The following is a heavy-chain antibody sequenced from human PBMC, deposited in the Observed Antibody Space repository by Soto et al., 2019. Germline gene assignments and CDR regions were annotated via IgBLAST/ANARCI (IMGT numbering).Heavy chain of an antibody. CDR2: IYYSGST. D-gene: IGHD3-10*01. Sequence: SETLSLTCTVSGGSISSSSYYWGWIRQPPGKGLEWIGSIYYSGSTYYNPSLKSRVTISVDTSKNQFSLKLSSVTAADTAVYYCARLYYGSGGAWYGMDVWGQGTTVT. CDR3: ARLYYGSGGAWYGMDV. CDR1: GGSISSSSYY. V-gene: IGHV4-39*01. J-gene: IGHJ6*02.